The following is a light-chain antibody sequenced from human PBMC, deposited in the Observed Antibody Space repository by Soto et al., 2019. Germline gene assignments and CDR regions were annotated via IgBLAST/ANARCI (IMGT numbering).Light chain of an antibody. CDR3: QQRHMWPIT. CDR2: DAY. V-gene: IGKV3-11*01. CDR1: QSFRGL. J-gene: IGKJ5*01. Sequence: EIVLTPSPATLSLSPGDRATLSCRASQSFRGLLAWYQQKPGQAPRLLIYDAYNRATGIPPRFSGSGSGTDFTLTISSPEPEDSAVYYCQQRHMWPITFGQGTRLEIK.